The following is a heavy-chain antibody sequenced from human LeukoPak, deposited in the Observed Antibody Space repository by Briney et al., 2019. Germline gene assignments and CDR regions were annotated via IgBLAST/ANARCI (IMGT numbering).Heavy chain of an antibody. CDR1: GFTVSSNY. V-gene: IGHV3-66*01. D-gene: IGHD3-22*01. Sequence: GGSLRLSCAASGFTVSSNYMNWVRQAPGKGLEWVSVIYSGGSTYYTDSVKGRFTISRDNSKNTLHLQMNSLRVEDTAVYYCARFNYYDSSGHFDYWGQGTLVTVSS. CDR3: ARFNYYDSSGHFDY. CDR2: IYSGGST. J-gene: IGHJ4*02.